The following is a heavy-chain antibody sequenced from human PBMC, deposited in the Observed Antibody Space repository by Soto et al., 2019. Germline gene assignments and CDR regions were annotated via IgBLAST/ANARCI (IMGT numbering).Heavy chain of an antibody. CDR1: GYSCTSYW. CDR3: ARGGLYSSGWYSYYGMDV. J-gene: IGHJ6*02. V-gene: IGHV5-10-1*01. Sequence: PGESLKISCKGSGYSCTSYWISWVRQMPGKGLEWMGRIDPSDSYTNYSPSFQGHVTISADKSISTAYLQWSSLKASDTAMYYCARGGLYSSGWYSYYGMDVWGQGTTVTVSS. D-gene: IGHD6-19*01. CDR2: IDPSDSYT.